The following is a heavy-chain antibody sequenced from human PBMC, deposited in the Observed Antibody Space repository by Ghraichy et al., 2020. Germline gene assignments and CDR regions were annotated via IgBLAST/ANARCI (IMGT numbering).Heavy chain of an antibody. J-gene: IGHJ1*01. Sequence: GGSLRLSCAASGFTFSSYAMSWVRQAPGKGLEWVSAISGSGGSTYYADSVKGRFTISRDNSKNTLYLQMNSLRAEDTAVYYCANYKLAYCGGDCYRRSYFQHWGQGTLVTVSS. D-gene: IGHD2-21*02. CDR3: ANYKLAYCGGDCYRRSYFQH. CDR2: ISGSGGST. V-gene: IGHV3-23*01. CDR1: GFTFSSYA.